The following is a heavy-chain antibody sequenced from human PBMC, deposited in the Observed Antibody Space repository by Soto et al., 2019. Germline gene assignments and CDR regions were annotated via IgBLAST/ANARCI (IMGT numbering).Heavy chain of an antibody. CDR2: IIPIFGTA. Sequence: ASVKVSCKASGGTFSSYAISWVRQAPGQGLEWMGGIIPIFGTANYAQKFQGKVTVTADESTSTAYMELSSLRSEDTAVYYCARLGYYDSSHNYWGQGPLVTVSS. CDR3: ARLGYYDSSHNY. CDR1: GGTFSSYA. V-gene: IGHV1-69*13. J-gene: IGHJ4*02. D-gene: IGHD3-22*01.